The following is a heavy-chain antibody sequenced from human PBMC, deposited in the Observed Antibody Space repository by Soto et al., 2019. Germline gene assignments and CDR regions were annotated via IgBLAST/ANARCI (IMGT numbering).Heavy chain of an antibody. CDR1: GFTFSSYS. CDR2: ISSSSSTI. V-gene: IGHV3-48*02. D-gene: IGHD4-17*01. Sequence: EVQLVESGGGLVQPGGSLRLSCAASGFTFSSYSMNWVRQAPGKGLEWVSYISSSSSTIYYADSVKGRFTISRDDAKNSLYLQMSSLRDEDTAVYYCARDPGDYRDYGFDYWGQGTLVTVSS. J-gene: IGHJ4*02. CDR3: ARDPGDYRDYGFDY.